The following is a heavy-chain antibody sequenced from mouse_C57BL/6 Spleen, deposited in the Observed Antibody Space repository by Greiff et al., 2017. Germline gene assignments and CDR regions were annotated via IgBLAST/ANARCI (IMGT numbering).Heavy chain of an antibody. V-gene: IGHV1-50*01. CDR3: ARYGSSGYPFAY. CDR1: GYTFTSYW. CDR2: IDPSDSYT. J-gene: IGHJ3*01. Sequence: QVQLQQPGAELVKPGASVKLSCKASGYTFTSYWMQWVKQRPGQGLEWIGEIDPSDSYTNYNQKFKGKATLTVDTSSSTAYMQLSSLTSEDSAVDYCARYGSSGYPFAYWGQGTLVTVSA. D-gene: IGHD3-2*02.